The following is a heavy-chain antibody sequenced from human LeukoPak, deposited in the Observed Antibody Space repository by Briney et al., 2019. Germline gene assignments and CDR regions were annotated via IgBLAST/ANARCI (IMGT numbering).Heavy chain of an antibody. CDR2: IIPILGIA. CDR3: ARGVEVVVTGTLGEDAFDI. CDR1: GDTFSSYA. D-gene: IGHD2-15*01. J-gene: IGHJ3*02. Sequence: SVKVSCKASGDTFSSYAISWVRQAPGQGLEWMGSIIPILGIANYAQKFQGRVSITADKSTSTAYMELSSLRSEDTAVYYCARGVEVVVTGTLGEDAFDIWGQGTMVTVSS. V-gene: IGHV1-69*04.